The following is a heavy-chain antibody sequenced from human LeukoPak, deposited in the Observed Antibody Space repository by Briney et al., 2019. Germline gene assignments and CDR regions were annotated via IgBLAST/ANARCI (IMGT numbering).Heavy chain of an antibody. CDR3: ARALHGTAYGSGSYYNRPFDY. D-gene: IGHD3-10*01. CDR2: IYHSGST. V-gene: IGHV4-34*01. CDR1: GGSISGYY. Sequence: SETLSLTCTVSGGSISGYYWSWIRQPPGKGLEWIGEIYHSGSTNYNPSLKSRVTISVDTSKNQFSLKLSSVTAADTAVYYCARALHGTAYGSGSYYNRPFDYWGQGTLVTVSS. J-gene: IGHJ4*02.